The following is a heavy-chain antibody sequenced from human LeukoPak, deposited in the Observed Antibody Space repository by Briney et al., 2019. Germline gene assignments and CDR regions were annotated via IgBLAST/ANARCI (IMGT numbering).Heavy chain of an antibody. CDR2: IYYSKNT. CDR1: GGSISSSSAY. Sequence: SETLSLTCTVSGGSISSSSAYWGWIRQPPGKGLEWIGSIYYSKNTYYNPSLKSRVTISVDTSKNQSSLKLSSVTAADTAVYYCGRSVGGQLTNSWGQGTLVTVSS. CDR3: GRSVGGQLTNS. J-gene: IGHJ4*02. V-gene: IGHV4-39*01. D-gene: IGHD1-1*01.